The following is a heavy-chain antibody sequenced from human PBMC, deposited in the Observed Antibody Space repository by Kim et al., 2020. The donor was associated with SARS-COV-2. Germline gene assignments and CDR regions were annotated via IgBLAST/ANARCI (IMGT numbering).Heavy chain of an antibody. CDR1: GFTFSSYA. J-gene: IGHJ6*02. CDR2: ISGSGGST. Sequence: GGSLRLSCAASGFTFSSYAMSWVRQAPGKGLEWVSAISGSGGSTYYADSVKGRFTISRDNSKNTLYLQMNSLRAEDTAVYYCAKDKYDYVWGSYRYAHYYYGMDVWGQGTTVTVSS. CDR3: AKDKYDYVWGSYRYAHYYYGMDV. V-gene: IGHV3-23*01. D-gene: IGHD3-16*02.